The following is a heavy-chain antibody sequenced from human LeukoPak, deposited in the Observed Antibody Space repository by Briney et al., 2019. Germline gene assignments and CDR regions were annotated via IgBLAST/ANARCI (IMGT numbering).Heavy chain of an antibody. CDR2: IYAGGST. CDR1: GLTVSSNY. D-gene: IGHD6-13*01. CDR3: AKEGDISSSWYLSNYFDY. V-gene: IGHV3-53*05. Sequence: PGGSLRLSCSASGLTVSSNYMSWVRHAPGEGLEWVSLIYAGGSTYYADAVKGRITISRDNSRNTLYLQMDSLRAEDTAVYYCAKEGDISSSWYLSNYFDYWGQGTLVTVSS. J-gene: IGHJ4*02.